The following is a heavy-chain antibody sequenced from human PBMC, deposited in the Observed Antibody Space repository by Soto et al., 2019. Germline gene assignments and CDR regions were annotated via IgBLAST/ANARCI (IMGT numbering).Heavy chain of an antibody. V-gene: IGHV5-51*01. J-gene: IGHJ4*02. CDR3: ARRGHGSGSYHPFDY. CDR1: GYSFSSHW. Sequence: GESLKISCKGSGYSFSSHWIGWVRQMPGKGLEWMGTIYPGDSDTRYSPSFQGQVIISADTSISTAYLQWSSLKASDTAMYYCARRGHGSGSYHPFDYWGQGALVTVSS. D-gene: IGHD3-10*01. CDR2: IYPGDSDT.